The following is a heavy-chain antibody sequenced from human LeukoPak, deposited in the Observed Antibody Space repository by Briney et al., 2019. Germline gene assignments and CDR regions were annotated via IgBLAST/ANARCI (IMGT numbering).Heavy chain of an antibody. CDR2: IKQDGNEK. CDR1: GFTFSSNW. Sequence: GGSLRLSCAASGFTFSSNWMSWVRQAPGKGLEGVATIKQDGNEKYYMDSVKGRFTISRDNAKNSLYLQMNSLRAEDTAVYYCAREGYTSIVGALDAFDIWGQGTMVTVSS. D-gene: IGHD1-26*01. CDR3: AREGYTSIVGALDAFDI. V-gene: IGHV3-7*01. J-gene: IGHJ3*02.